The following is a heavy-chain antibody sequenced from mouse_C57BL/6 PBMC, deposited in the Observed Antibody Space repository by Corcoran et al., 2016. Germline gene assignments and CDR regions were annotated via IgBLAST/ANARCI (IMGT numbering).Heavy chain of an antibody. D-gene: IGHD2-2*01. J-gene: IGHJ1*03. CDR1: GYTLTDYS. V-gene: IGHV1-26*01. Sequence: EVQLQQSGPELVKPGASVKISCKASGYTLTDYSMNWVKQSHGKSLEWIGDINPNNGGTSYNQKFKGKATLTVDKSSSTAYMELRSLTSEDSAVYYCAKIYYGYDGRYFDVWGTGTTVTVSS. CDR3: AKIYYGYDGRYFDV. CDR2: INPNNGGT.